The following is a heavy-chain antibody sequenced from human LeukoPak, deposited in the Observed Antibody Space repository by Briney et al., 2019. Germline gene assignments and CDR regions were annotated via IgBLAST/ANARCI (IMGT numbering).Heavy chain of an antibody. CDR3: ARHGGGYSYDY. J-gene: IGHJ4*02. CDR1: GGSISSYY. Sequence: SETLSLTCTVSGGSISSYYWSWIRQPPGKGLELIGYIYDSGSTNYNPSLRSRVTISVDTPKNQFSLKLSSVTAADTAVYYCARHGGGYSYDYWGQGTLVTVSS. D-gene: IGHD5-18*01. V-gene: IGHV4-59*01. CDR2: IYDSGST.